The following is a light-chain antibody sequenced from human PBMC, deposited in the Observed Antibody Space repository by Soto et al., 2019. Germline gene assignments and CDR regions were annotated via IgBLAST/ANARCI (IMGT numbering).Light chain of an antibody. CDR2: YDD. CDR1: SSNIGNNA. CDR3: AAWDDSLSAGV. Sequence: QSVLTQPPSVSAAPRQRVTISCSGSSSNIGNNAVNWYQQLPGKVPKLLIYYDDLLPSGVSDRFSGSNSGTSASLAISGLQSEDEADYYCAAWDDSLSAGVFGGGTKVTVL. V-gene: IGLV1-36*01. J-gene: IGLJ3*02.